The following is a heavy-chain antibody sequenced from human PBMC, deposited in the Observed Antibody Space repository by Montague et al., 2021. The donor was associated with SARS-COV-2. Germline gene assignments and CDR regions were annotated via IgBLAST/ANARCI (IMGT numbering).Heavy chain of an antibody. CDR2: INHRGTS. J-gene: IGHJ4*02. CDR3: ARGRQHFNMIVVVMTGGEYYFDY. CDR1: GGSFSDYF. V-gene: IGHV4-34*01. D-gene: IGHD3-22*01. Sequence: SETRSLTCAVYGGSFSDYFWTWIRQPPGKGLEWIGEINHRGTSHYNPSLKSRVSISVDTSKNQFSLYLGSVTAADTAVYYCARGRQHFNMIVVVMTGGEYYFDYWGQGTLVTVSS.